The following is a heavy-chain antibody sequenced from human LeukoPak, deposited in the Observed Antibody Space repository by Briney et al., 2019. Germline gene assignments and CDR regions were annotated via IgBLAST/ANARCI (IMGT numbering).Heavy chain of an antibody. V-gene: IGHV3-74*01. D-gene: IGHD2-21*01. Sequence: GSLRLSCAASGFTFSGYWMHWVRQAPGKGLEWVSRLRGDGSDRTYADFVKGRFTISRDNAKSTVYLQMNSLRAEDTALYYCARDRGYSFDSWGQGTLVTVSS. CDR3: ARDRGYSFDS. CDR1: GFTFSGYW. J-gene: IGHJ4*02. CDR2: LRGDGSDR.